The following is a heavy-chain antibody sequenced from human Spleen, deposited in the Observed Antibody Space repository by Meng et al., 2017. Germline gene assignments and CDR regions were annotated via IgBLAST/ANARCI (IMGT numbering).Heavy chain of an antibody. CDR2: INHSGST. Sequence: QVQLQESGPGLVKPSGTLSLTCAVSGGSISSSNWWSWVRQPPGKGLEWIGEINHSGSTNYNPSLKSRVTISVDTSKNQFSLKLSSVTAADTAVYYCARGGLRVVDTAMVFDYWGQGTLVTVSS. J-gene: IGHJ4*02. CDR3: ARGGLRVVDTAMVFDY. CDR1: GGSISSSNW. D-gene: IGHD5-18*01. V-gene: IGHV4-4*02.